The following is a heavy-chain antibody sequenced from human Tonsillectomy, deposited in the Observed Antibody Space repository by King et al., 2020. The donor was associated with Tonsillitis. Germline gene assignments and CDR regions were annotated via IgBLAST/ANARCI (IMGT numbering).Heavy chain of an antibody. V-gene: IGHV1-18*04. Sequence: VQLVQSGAEVKKPGASVKVSCQASGYTFTNYGITWVRQAPGQGLEWMGWINIYSGNPDYAQKLQGRVTMTTDTSTSTAYMELRSLTSDDTALYYCASVISGSYRYYFDYWGQGTLVTVSS. D-gene: IGHD1-26*01. CDR3: ASVISGSYRYYFDY. J-gene: IGHJ4*02. CDR2: INIYSGNP. CDR1: GYTFTNYG.